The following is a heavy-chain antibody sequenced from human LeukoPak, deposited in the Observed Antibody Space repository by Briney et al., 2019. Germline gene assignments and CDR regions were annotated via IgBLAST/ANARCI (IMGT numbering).Heavy chain of an antibody. CDR1: GFTFSGSA. V-gene: IGHV3-73*01. CDR3: TTDLITMIVVVTY. Sequence: PGGSLRLSCAASGFTFSGSAMHWVRQASGKGLEWVGRIRSKANSYATAYAASVKGRFTISRDDSKNTAYLQMNSLKTEDTAVYYCTTDLITMIVVVTYWGQGTLVTVSS. D-gene: IGHD3-22*01. J-gene: IGHJ4*02. CDR2: IRSKANSYAT.